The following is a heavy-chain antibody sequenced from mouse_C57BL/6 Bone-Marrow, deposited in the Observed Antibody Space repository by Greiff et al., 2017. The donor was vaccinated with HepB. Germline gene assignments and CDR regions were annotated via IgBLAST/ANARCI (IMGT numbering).Heavy chain of an antibody. Sequence: QVQLLQPGSALVTPGSSVSLSCSASGYSFTSYWMHFVLQRPGQGLEWIVMIHPNSGSTNYNEKFKSKATLTVDKSSSTAYMQLSSLTSEDSAVYYCARGRYYAMDYWGQGTSVTVSS. CDR1: GYSFTSYW. CDR3: ARGRYYAMDY. J-gene: IGHJ4*01. CDR2: IHPNSGST. V-gene: IGHV1-64*01.